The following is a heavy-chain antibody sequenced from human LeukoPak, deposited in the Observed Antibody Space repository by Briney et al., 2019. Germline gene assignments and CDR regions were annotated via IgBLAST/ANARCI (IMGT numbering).Heavy chain of an antibody. CDR2: ISWDSGSS. CDR1: GFTFDDFA. J-gene: IGHJ3*02. V-gene: IGHV3-9*01. D-gene: IGHD1-7*01. CDR3: VKDLRLDLHLDTFHI. Sequence: GGSLRLSCAASGFTFDDFAMHWVRQPPGKGLQWISSISWDSGSSVYADSVKGRFSISRDNAKNSLYLQMHSLAPEDTALYYCVKDLRLDLHLDTFHIWGQGTMDTVS.